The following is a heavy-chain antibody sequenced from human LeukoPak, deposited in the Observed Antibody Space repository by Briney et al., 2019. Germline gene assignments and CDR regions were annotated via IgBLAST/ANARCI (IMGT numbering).Heavy chain of an antibody. CDR3: AIGGIVVAQGGYYFDY. Sequence: GGSLRLSCAASGFTFSSYAMSWVRQAPGRGLEWVSAISGSGGSTYYADSVKGRFTISRDNSKNTLYLQMNSLRAEDTAVYYFAIGGIVVAQGGYYFDYWGQGTLVTVSS. D-gene: IGHD1-26*01. CDR2: ISGSGGST. V-gene: IGHV3-23*01. CDR1: GFTFSSYA. J-gene: IGHJ4*02.